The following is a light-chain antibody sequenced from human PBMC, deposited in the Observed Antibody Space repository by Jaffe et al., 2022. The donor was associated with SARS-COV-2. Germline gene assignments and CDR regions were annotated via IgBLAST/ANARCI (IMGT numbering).Light chain of an antibody. CDR1: QSVSSSS. CDR3: QQYVNSPALT. CDR2: GAS. J-gene: IGKJ4*01. V-gene: IGKV3-20*01. Sequence: EIVLTQSPGTLSLSPGERATLSCRASQSVSSSSLAWYQQKPGQAPRLLIYGASSRATGIPDRFSGSGSGTDFTLTISRLEPEDFAVYYCQQYVNSPALTFGGGTKVEIK.